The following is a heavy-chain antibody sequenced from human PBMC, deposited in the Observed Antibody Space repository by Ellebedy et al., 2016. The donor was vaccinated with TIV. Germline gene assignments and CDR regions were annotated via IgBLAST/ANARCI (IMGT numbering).Heavy chain of an antibody. V-gene: IGHV3-23*01. D-gene: IGHD4-23*01. CDR3: ARDPVGVGPAFDV. J-gene: IGHJ3*01. Sequence: GESLKISCAASGLFISSHAMSWVRQAPGKGLEWVSSITESGGNTYYADSVKGRFTISRDNSKDTLFLQMNRLRAEDTAIYFCARDPVGVGPAFDVWGQGTMVTVSS. CDR1: GLFISSHA. CDR2: ITESGGNT.